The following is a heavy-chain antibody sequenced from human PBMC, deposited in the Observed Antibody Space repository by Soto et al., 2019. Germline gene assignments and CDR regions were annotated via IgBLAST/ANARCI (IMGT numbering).Heavy chain of an antibody. V-gene: IGHV3-48*03. D-gene: IGHD6-25*01. CDR2: ISSSGSTI. J-gene: IGHJ4*02. CDR3: ARLSQTGSAHFDY. Sequence: GGSLRLSCAASGFTFSSYEMNWLHQAPGKGLEWVSYISSSGSTIYYADSVKGRFTISRDNAKNSPYRQMNSLRAEDTAVYYCARLSQTGSAHFDYWGQGT. CDR1: GFTFSSYE.